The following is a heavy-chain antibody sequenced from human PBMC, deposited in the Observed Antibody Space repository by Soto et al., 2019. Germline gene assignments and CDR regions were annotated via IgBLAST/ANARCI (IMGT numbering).Heavy chain of an antibody. CDR2: IIPIGGST. D-gene: IGHD6-6*01. J-gene: IGHJ4*02. Sequence: SVKVSCKASGGTFSSYAISWVRQAPGQGLEWMGGIIPIGGSTSYAQKFQGRVTMTGDTSTSTVYMELSSLRSEDTAVYYCAIIEYSSSSVDYWGQGTLVTVSS. CDR1: GGTFSSYA. V-gene: IGHV1-69*10. CDR3: AIIEYSSSSVDY.